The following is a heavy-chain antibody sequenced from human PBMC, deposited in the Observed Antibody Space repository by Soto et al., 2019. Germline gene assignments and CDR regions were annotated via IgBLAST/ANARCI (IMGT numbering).Heavy chain of an antibody. V-gene: IGHV3-48*01. J-gene: IGHJ4*02. CDR1: GFTFSSYS. CDR2: ISSSSSTI. CDR3: ASQSSEWLLFAS. D-gene: IGHD5-12*01. Sequence: EVQLVESGGGLVQPGGSLRLSCAASGFTFSSYSMNWVRQAPGKGLEWVSYISSSSSTIYYADSVKGRFTIYRDNAKNSLYLQMNSPRAEDTAVYYCASQSSEWLLFASWGQGTLVTVSS.